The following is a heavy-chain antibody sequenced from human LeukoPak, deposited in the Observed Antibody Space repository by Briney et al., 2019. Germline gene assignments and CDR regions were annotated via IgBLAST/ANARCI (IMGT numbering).Heavy chain of an antibody. V-gene: IGHV4-59*12. CDR3: ARDGFTMIVVAFDI. J-gene: IGHJ3*02. CDR1: GVSISSYY. Sequence: SETLSLTCSISGVSISSYYWSWIRQPPGKGLEWIGYIYNSGSSYNPSLKSRVTISVDASKNQFSLKLSSVTAADTAVYYCARDGFTMIVVAFDIWGQGTMVTVSS. D-gene: IGHD3-22*01. CDR2: IYNSGSS.